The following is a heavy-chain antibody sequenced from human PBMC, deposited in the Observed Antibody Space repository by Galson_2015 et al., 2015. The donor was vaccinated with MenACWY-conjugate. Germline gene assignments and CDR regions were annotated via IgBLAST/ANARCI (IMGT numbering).Heavy chain of an antibody. CDR2: VSSSGRST. J-gene: IGHJ4*02. CDR3: AADTTYYSVDY. CDR1: GFTFSSYA. Sequence: SLRLSCAASGFTFSSYAMSWVRQAPGKGLEWVSGVSSSGRSTKNSDFVKGRFTISRDNSKNTVYLQMNSLRAEDTAIYYCAADTTYYSVDYWGQGTLVTVSS. D-gene: IGHD1-26*01. V-gene: IGHV3-23*01.